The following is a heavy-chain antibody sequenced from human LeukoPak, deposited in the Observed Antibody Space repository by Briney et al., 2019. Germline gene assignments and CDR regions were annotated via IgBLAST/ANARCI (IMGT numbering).Heavy chain of an antibody. CDR1: GGSISSSSYY. V-gene: IGHV4-39*01. CDR2: IYYSGST. J-gene: IGHJ6*02. CDR3: SRQAYYDFWSGYSQPYYYFGMEV. D-gene: IGHD3-3*01. Sequence: SETLSLTCTVSGGSISSSSYYWGWIRQPPGKGLEWIGSIYYSGSTYYNPSLKSRVTISVDTSKNQFSLKLSSVTAADTAVYYCSRQAYYDFWSGYSQPYYYFGMEVWGQRTTGTGSS.